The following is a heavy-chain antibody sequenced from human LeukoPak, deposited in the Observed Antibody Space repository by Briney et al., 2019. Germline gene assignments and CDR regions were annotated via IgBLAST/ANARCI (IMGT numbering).Heavy chain of an antibody. CDR3: ARVVLDSSSWYYYFDY. V-gene: IGHV3-7*01. J-gene: IGHJ4*02. CDR2: INEDGSET. D-gene: IGHD6-13*01. CDR1: GFNFNTHW. Sequence: GGSLRLSCVASGFNFNTHWMSWVRQAPGKGLEWVANINEDGSETYYVDSVKGRFTISRANAKNSLNLQLNGLRAEDTGLYYCARVVLDSSSWYYYFDYWGQGTLVTVSS.